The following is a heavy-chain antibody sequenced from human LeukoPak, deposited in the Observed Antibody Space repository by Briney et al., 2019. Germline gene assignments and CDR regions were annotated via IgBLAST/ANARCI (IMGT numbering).Heavy chain of an antibody. Sequence: SETLSLTCTVSGGSISSSDYYWGWIRQPPGKGPEWIGGFDHTGTTYYNPSLKSRVTTSVDTSKNQFSLRLSSVTAADTAVYYCARWVDLTVYWGQGTLVTVSS. CDR3: ARWVDLTVY. J-gene: IGHJ4*02. CDR1: GGSISSSDYY. D-gene: IGHD3-9*01. V-gene: IGHV4-39*01. CDR2: FDHTGTT.